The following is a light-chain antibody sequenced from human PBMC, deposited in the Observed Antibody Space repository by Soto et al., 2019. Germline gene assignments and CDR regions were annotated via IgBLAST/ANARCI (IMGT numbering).Light chain of an antibody. V-gene: IGLV2-23*01. CDR3: CSFAGSNSWV. CDR1: SSDVGTYDL. Sequence: QSALTQPASVSGSPGQSITISCTGTSSDVGTYDLVSWYQHHPGAAPKLMMDEATRRPSGISNRFSGSKSGNTASLTISGLQAEDEADYYCCSFAGSNSWVFGGGTKLTVL. CDR2: EAT. J-gene: IGLJ3*02.